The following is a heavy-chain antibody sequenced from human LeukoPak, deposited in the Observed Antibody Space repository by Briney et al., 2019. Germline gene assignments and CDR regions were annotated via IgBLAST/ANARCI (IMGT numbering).Heavy chain of an antibody. D-gene: IGHD1-1*01. CDR3: ARDRVNWNDVGGLFDY. Sequence: GGSLRLSCAASGFTFSSYAMSWVRQSPGKGLGWVSAISGGGGSTYYAYYTDSVKGRFTFSRDNSKNTLYLQMNSLRAEDTAVYYCARDRVNWNDVGGLFDYWGQGTLATVSS. CDR2: ISGGGGST. CDR1: GFTFSSYA. V-gene: IGHV3-23*01. J-gene: IGHJ4*02.